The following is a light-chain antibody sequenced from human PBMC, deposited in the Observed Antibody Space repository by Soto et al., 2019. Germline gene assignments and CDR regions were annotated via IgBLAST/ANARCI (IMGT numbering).Light chain of an antibody. CDR3: QEYTGAPYT. CDR2: DAS. J-gene: IGKJ2*01. V-gene: IGKV1-27*01. Sequence: DIQMTQSPSSLSASVGDRVTISCRASQGIGNYLAWYQQKPGKVPELLIYDASTLQLGVPSRFSGSRSGTDFTLTISSLQPEDAATYFCQEYTGAPYTFGQRTKLEIK. CDR1: QGIGNY.